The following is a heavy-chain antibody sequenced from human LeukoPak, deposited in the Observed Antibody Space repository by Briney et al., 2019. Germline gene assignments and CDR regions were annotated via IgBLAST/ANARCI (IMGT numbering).Heavy chain of an antibody. CDR3: ARVRGVEMATIYYFDY. CDR1: GGTFSSYA. V-gene: IGHV1-69*05. CDR2: IIPIFGTA. Sequence: ASVKVSCKASGGTFSSYAISWVRQAPGQGLEWMGGIIPIFGTANYAQKFQGRVTITTDESTSTAYMELSSLRSEDTAVYYCARVRGVEMATIYYFDYWGQGTLVTVSS. J-gene: IGHJ4*02. D-gene: IGHD5-24*01.